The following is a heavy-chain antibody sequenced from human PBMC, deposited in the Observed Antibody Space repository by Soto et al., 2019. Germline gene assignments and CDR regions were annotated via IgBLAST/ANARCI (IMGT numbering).Heavy chain of an antibody. V-gene: IGHV3-21*01. Sequence: GGSLRLSCAASGFTYSSFALHWVRQSPGKGLEWVSSIGSRSDIYYADSVKGRFTISRDNAKNSLSLQMNSLRAEDTGVYYCAREETAWPLAYGLDVWGQGTTVTVSS. J-gene: IGHJ6*02. D-gene: IGHD2-21*02. CDR1: GFTYSSFA. CDR2: IGSRSDI. CDR3: AREETAWPLAYGLDV.